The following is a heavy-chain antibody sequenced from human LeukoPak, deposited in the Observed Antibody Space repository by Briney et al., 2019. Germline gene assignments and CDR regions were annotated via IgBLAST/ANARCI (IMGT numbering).Heavy chain of an antibody. V-gene: IGHV4-59*08. Sequence: PSETLSLTCTVSGGSISRYYWSWIRQPPGKGLEWIAYIYYSGSTNYNLSLKSRVTISVDTSKNQFSLKVDSVTAADTAVYYCARHDMDVAGGGLDYFDYWGQGTLVTVSS. D-gene: IGHD1-26*01. CDR3: ARHDMDVAGGGLDYFDY. CDR2: IYYSGST. J-gene: IGHJ4*02. CDR1: GGSISRYY.